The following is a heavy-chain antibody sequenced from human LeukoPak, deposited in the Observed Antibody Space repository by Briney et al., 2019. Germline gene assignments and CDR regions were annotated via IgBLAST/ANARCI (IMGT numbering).Heavy chain of an antibody. V-gene: IGHV4-34*01. CDR3: ARGGGRSGYAFRDY. CDR2: INHSGST. D-gene: IGHD3-9*01. J-gene: IGHJ4*02. CDR1: GGSFSGYY. Sequence: SETLSLTCAVYGGSFSGYYWSWIRQPPGKGLEWIGEINHSGSTNYNPSLKSRVTISVDTSKNQFSLKLRSVTAADTAVYYCARGGGRSGYAFRDYWGQGTLVTVPS.